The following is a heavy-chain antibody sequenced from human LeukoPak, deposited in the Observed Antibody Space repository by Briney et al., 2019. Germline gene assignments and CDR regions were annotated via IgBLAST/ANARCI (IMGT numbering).Heavy chain of an antibody. Sequence: AGSLRLSCAASGFNFRGYNMNWVRQAPGKGLEWVSSMSTSSTYIYYADSIKGRFTISRDDARSLLYLQMDSLRAEDTAVYYCVRDFAFGFCNTTTCRYPFDSWGQGTLVTVSS. CDR1: GFNFRGYN. CDR3: VRDFAFGFCNTTTCRYPFDS. D-gene: IGHD3-16*01. J-gene: IGHJ4*02. V-gene: IGHV3-21*06. CDR2: MSTSSTYI.